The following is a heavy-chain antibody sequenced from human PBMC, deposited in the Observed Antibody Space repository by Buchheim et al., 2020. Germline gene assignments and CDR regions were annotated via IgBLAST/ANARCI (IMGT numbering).Heavy chain of an antibody. D-gene: IGHD2-15*01. CDR3: AKDLLY. CDR2: ISYDGSNK. V-gene: IGHV3-30*18. J-gene: IGHJ4*02. Sequence: QVQLVESGGGVVQHGRSLRLSCAASGFTFSSYGMHWVRQAPGKGLEWVAVISYDGSNKYYADSVKGRFTISRDNSKNTLYLQMNSLRAEDTAVYYCAKDLLYWGQGTL. CDR1: GFTFSSYG.